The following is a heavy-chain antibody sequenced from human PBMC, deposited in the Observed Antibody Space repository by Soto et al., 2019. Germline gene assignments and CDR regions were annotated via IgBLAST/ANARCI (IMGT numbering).Heavy chain of an antibody. Sequence: ASVKVSCKVSGYTLTELSMHWVRQVPGKGLEWMGGFDPEDGETIYAQKFQGRVTMTEDTSTDTAYMELSSLRSEDTAVYYCATASWYYYDSSGYPWGQGTLVTVSS. CDR1: GYTLTELS. CDR2: FDPEDGET. V-gene: IGHV1-24*01. D-gene: IGHD3-22*01. CDR3: ATASWYYYDSSGYP. J-gene: IGHJ5*02.